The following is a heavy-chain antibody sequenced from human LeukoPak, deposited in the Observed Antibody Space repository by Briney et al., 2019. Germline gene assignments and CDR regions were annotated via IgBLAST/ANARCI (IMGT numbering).Heavy chain of an antibody. D-gene: IGHD5-18*01. CDR2: IYYSGST. CDR1: GGSISSSSYY. CDR3: ARGRGIQLWPRRYYFDY. Sequence: SETLSHTCTVSGGSISSSSYYWGWIRQPPGKGLEWIGSIYYSGSTYYNPSLKSRVTISVDTSKNQFSLKLSSVTAADTAVYYCARGRGIQLWPRRYYFDYWGQGTLVTVSS. J-gene: IGHJ4*02. V-gene: IGHV4-39*01.